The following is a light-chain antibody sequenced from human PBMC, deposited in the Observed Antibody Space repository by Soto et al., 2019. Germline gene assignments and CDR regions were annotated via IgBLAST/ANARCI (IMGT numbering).Light chain of an antibody. CDR2: RNS. CDR3: AAWDDSLRGVV. J-gene: IGLJ2*01. Sequence: QAVVTQPPSASGTPGQRVTISCSGSSSNIGSNYVYWYQQLPGTVPQLLIYRNSERPSGVPARFSGSKSGTSASLAISGLRSEDEADYYCAAWDDSLRGVVFGGGTQLTVL. CDR1: SSNIGSNY. V-gene: IGLV1-47*01.